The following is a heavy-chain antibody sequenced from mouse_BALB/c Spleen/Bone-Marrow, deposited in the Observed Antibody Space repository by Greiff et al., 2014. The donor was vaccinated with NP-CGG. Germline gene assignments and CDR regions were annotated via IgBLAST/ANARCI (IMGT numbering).Heavy chain of an antibody. Sequence: EVQLQQSGPELVKPGASVKISCKASGYSFTAYYIHWVKQSHVKSLEWIGRINPYNGATSYNQNFKDKASLTVDKSSSTAYMEFLSLTSEDSAVYYWARKGNYRWFAYGGKRTLFTFPA. CDR1: GYSFTAYY. CDR2: INPYNGAT. V-gene: IGHV1-26*01. CDR3: ARKGNYRWFAY. D-gene: IGHD2-1*01. J-gene: IGHJ3*01.